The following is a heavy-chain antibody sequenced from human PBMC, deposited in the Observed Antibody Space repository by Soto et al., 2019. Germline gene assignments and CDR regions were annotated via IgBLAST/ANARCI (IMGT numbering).Heavy chain of an antibody. D-gene: IGHD6-13*01. Sequence: GGSLRLSCAASGFTFSSYAMSWVRQAPGKGLEWVSAISGSGGSTYYADSVKGRFTISRDNSKNTLYLQMNSLRAEDTAVYYCAKEQKDSSRGSELKYWGQGTRVTVPS. J-gene: IGHJ4*02. CDR2: ISGSGGST. V-gene: IGHV3-23*01. CDR3: AKEQKDSSRGSELKY. CDR1: GFTFSSYA.